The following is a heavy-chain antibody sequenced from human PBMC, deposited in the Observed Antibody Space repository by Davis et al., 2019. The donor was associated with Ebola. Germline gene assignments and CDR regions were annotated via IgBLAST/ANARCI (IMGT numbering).Heavy chain of an antibody. J-gene: IGHJ4*02. CDR1: GFIFSSYG. CDR2: ISYDGSNE. D-gene: IGHD2-15*01. V-gene: IGHV3-30*18. CDR3: AKDVCSGGTCWSDY. Sequence: GESLKISCAASGFIFSSYGMYWVRQAPDKGLEWVAAISYDGSNEYYGDSVKGRFTIYRDNSKNTLYLQLKSLRAEDTAMYYCAKDVCSGGTCWSDYWGQGILVTVSS.